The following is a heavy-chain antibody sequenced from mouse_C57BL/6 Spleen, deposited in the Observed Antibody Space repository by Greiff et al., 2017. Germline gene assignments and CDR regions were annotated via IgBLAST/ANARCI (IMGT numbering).Heavy chain of an antibody. CDR2: IDPETGGT. CDR3: TRPMPGGFAY. CDR1: GYTFTDYE. J-gene: IGHJ3*01. Sequence: VKLQESGAELVRPGASLTLSCKASGYTFTDYEMHWVKQTPVHGLEWIGAIDPETGGTSYTQKFKGKDILTADKSSSTAYMELRSLTSEGAAVDYCTRPMPGGFAYWGQGTLVTVSA. V-gene: IGHV1-15*01.